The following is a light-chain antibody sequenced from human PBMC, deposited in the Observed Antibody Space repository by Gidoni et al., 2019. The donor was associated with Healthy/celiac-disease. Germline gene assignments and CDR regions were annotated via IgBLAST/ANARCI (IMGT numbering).Light chain of an antibody. CDR3: QQSYSTSIT. CDR2: AAS. Sequence: DIQMTQSPSSLSASVGDRVTITCRASQSISSYLNWYQQKPGKAPKLLIDAASSLQSGVPSRFSGSGSGTDFTLTISSLQPEDFATYYCQQSYSTSITFGQGTRLEIK. CDR1: QSISSY. J-gene: IGKJ5*01. V-gene: IGKV1-39*01.